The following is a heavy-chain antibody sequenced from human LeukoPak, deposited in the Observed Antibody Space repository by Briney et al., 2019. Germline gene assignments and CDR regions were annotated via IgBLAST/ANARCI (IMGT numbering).Heavy chain of an antibody. CDR1: GFTFSNYY. J-gene: IGHJ4*02. CDR3: ARSSYGTYYFDY. D-gene: IGHD4-17*01. V-gene: IGHV3-11*04. CDR2: ITSSGSIT. Sequence: GGSLRLSCTASGFTFSNYYMNWIRQAPGKGLEWVSYITSSGSITYYADSVKGRFTISRDNSKNTLYLQMNSLRAEDTAVYYCARSSYGTYYFDYWGQGTLVTVSS.